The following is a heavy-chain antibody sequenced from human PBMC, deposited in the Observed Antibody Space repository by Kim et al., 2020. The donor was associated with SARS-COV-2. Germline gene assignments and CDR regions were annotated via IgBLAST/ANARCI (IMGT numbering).Heavy chain of an antibody. D-gene: IGHD2-15*01. V-gene: IGHV4-34*01. J-gene: IGHJ4*02. CDR1: GGSFSGYY. Sequence: ETLSLTCAVYGGSFSGYYWSWIRQPPGKGLEWIGEINHSGSTNYNPSLKSRVTISVDTSKNQFSLKLSSVTAADTAVYYCARGVEGATADYWGQGSLVTVSS. CDR3: ARGVEGATADY. CDR2: INHSGST.